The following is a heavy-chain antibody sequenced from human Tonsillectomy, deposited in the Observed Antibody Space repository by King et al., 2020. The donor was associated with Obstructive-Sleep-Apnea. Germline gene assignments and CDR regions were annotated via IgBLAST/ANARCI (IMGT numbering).Heavy chain of an antibody. CDR2: IFHTGST. J-gene: IGHJ4*02. Sequence: QLQESGPGLVKPSGTLSLTCTVSGDSVSSNTWWSWVRQPPVKGLEWSGEIFHTGSTKYNPSLKSRVNISVDKSKNQFSLRLSSVTAADTAVYYCARGVGRFGEFPFDYWGQGTLVTVSS. D-gene: IGHD3-10*01. CDR3: ARGVGRFGEFPFDY. CDR1: GDSVSSNTW. V-gene: IGHV4-4*02.